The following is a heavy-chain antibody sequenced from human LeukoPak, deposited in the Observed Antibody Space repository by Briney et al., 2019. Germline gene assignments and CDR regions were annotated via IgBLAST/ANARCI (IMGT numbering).Heavy chain of an antibody. J-gene: IGHJ4*02. Sequence: SETLSLTCTVSGVSISSQYWSWIRQPPGKGLDWIGYMFDSETTKDNPSLKSRISLSADTSKNQFSLRLSSVTAADTAVYYCATIKRGSIYGYFDFWGQGILVTVSS. CDR1: GVSISSQY. V-gene: IGHV4-59*11. D-gene: IGHD5-18*01. CDR3: ATIKRGSIYGYFDF. CDR2: MFDSETT.